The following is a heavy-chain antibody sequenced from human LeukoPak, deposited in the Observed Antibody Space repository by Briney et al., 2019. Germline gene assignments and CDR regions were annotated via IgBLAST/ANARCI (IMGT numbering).Heavy chain of an antibody. CDR1: GGSISSGGYY. D-gene: IGHD6-19*01. Sequence: SVTLSLTCTVSGGSISSGGYYWSWIRQHPGKGLEWIGYIYYSGSTYYNPSLKSRVTISVDTSKNQFSLKLTSVTAADTAVYYCARDGLGQLDYWGQGTLVTVSS. CDR3: ARDGLGQLDY. V-gene: IGHV4-31*03. CDR2: IYYSGST. J-gene: IGHJ4*02.